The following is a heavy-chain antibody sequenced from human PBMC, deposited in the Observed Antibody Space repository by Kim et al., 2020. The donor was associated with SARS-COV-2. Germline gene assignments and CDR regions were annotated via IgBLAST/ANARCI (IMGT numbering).Heavy chain of an antibody. V-gene: IGHV3-15*01. CDR3: TTLVRGAVASY. D-gene: IGHD3-10*01. Sequence: GGSLRLSCAASGFTFSNAWMSWVRQAPGKGLEWVGRINSKTDGGTTDYAAPVKGRFTISRDDSKNTLYLQMNSLKTEDTAVYYCTTLVRGAVASYWGQGTLVTVSS. J-gene: IGHJ4*02. CDR1: GFTFSNAW. CDR2: INSKTDGGTT.